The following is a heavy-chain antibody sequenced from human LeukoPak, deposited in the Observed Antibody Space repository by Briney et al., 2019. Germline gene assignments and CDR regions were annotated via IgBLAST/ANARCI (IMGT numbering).Heavy chain of an antibody. V-gene: IGHV5-51*01. CDR2: IYAGDSDT. D-gene: IGHD3-22*01. Sequence: GESLKISCKGSGYNFTISWIGWMRQMPGKGLEWMGTIYAGDSDTRYRPSFQGQVTMSADKSISTAYLQWSSLKASDTAMYYCARQAYYDSSRYYLFDYWGQGTLVTVSS. CDR3: ARQAYYDSSRYYLFDY. CDR1: GYNFTISW. J-gene: IGHJ4*02.